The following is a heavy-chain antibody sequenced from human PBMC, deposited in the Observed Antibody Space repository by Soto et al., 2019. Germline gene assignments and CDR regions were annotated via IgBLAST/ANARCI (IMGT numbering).Heavy chain of an antibody. Sequence: ASVKVSCKASGYTFTNYYIHWVRQAPGQGLEWMGIINASGGSTRYAQNFQGRVTMTRDTSTSTVYMELSSLRSEDTAVYYCASYDYDSSGYSYFQHWGQGTLVTVSS. D-gene: IGHD3-22*01. CDR3: ASYDYDSSGYSYFQH. J-gene: IGHJ1*01. CDR2: INASGGST. V-gene: IGHV1-46*01. CDR1: GYTFTNYY.